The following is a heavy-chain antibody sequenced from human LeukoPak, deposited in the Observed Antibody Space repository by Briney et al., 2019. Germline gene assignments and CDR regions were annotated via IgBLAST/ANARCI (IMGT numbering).Heavy chain of an antibody. CDR3: ARSGRAGAGTSFDI. CDR2: IIPIFCTA. J-gene: IGHJ3*02. Sequence: GASVKVSCKASGGTFSSYAISWVRQAPGQGLEGMGGIIPIFCTANYAQKFQGRVTITADESTSTAYMELSRLRSEDTAVYYCARSGRAGAGTSFDIWGQGTMVTVSS. D-gene: IGHD6-13*01. CDR1: GGTFSSYA. V-gene: IGHV1-69*13.